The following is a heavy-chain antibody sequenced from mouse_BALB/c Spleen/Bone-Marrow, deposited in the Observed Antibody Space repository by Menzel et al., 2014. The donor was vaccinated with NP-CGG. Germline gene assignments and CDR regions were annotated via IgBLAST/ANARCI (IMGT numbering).Heavy chain of an antibody. V-gene: IGHV2-9*02. CDR3: ARDRGFNNAMDY. CDR1: GFSLTDYG. CDR2: AWAGGNT. J-gene: IGHJ4*01. D-gene: IGHD3-1*01. Sequence: QVQLKESGPGLVSPSQRLSITCTVSGFSLTDYGVHWIRQPPGKGLEWLGVAWAGGNTNYNSALMSRLRISKDSSESQVFLKMNSLQTDDTAIYYCARDRGFNNAMDYWGQGASVTVSS.